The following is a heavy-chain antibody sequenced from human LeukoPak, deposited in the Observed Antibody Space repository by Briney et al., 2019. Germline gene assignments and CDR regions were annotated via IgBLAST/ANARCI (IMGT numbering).Heavy chain of an antibody. CDR3: ANHFGQWPMRSWFDP. CDR1: GFTFSSYA. J-gene: IGHJ5*02. D-gene: IGHD6-19*01. CDR2: ISGSGGST. V-gene: IGHV3-23*01. Sequence: GGSLRLSCAAPGFTFSSYAMSWVRQAPGKGLEWVSAISGSGGSTYYADSVKGRFTISRDNSKNTLYLQMNSLRAEDTAVYYCANHFGQWPMRSWFDPWGQGTLVTVSS.